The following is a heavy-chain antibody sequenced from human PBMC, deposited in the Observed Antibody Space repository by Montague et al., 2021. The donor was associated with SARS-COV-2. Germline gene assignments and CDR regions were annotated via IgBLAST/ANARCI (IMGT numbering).Heavy chain of an antibody. D-gene: IGHD3-22*01. CDR1: GGSISSYY. J-gene: IGHJ4*02. CDR2: IYYSGST. V-gene: IGHV4-59*08. CDR3: ARHGKARIAMIVVVIGYFDC. Sequence: SETLSLTCTVSGGSISSYYWSWIRQPPGKGLEWIGYIYYSGSTNYNPSLKSRVTISVDTSKNQFSLKLSSVTAADTAVYYCARHGKARIAMIVVVIGYFDCWGQGTLVTVSS.